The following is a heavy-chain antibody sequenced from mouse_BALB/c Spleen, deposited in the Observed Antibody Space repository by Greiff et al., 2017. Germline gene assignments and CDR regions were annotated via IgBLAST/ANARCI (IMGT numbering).Heavy chain of an antibody. CDR2: INSNGGST. D-gene: IGHD2-3*01. CDR1: GFTFSSYG. CDR3: ARRPDGYYAMDY. J-gene: IGHJ4*01. V-gene: IGHV5-6-3*01. Sequence: VQLKQSGGGLVQPGGSLKLSCAASGFTFSSYGMSWVRQTPDKRLELVATINSNGGSTYYPDSVKGRFTISRDNAKNTLYLQMSSLRSEDTAMYYCARRPDGYYAMDYWGQGTSVTVSS.